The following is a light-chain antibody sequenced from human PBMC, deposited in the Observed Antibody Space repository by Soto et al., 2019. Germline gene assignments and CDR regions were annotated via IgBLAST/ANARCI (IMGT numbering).Light chain of an antibody. CDR2: SNN. CDR3: AAWDDGLNGYV. Sequence: QSVLTQPPSASGTAGQRVTISCSLSTSNIGSNTVNWYQQLPGTAPRTLIYSNNQRPSGVPDRFSGSKSGTSGSLAISGLLSEDEADYYCAAWDDGLNGYVFGTGTKVTVL. CDR1: TSNIGSNT. J-gene: IGLJ1*01. V-gene: IGLV1-44*01.